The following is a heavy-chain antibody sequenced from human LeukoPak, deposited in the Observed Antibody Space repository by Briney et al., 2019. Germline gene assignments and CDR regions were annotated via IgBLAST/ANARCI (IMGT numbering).Heavy chain of an antibody. J-gene: IGHJ6*02. Sequence: KPSETLSLTCTVSGGSISSYYWSWIRQPPGKGLEWIGYIYYSGSTNYNPSLKSRVTISVDTSKNQFSLKLSSVTAADTAVYYCARDIAPYGGNSWNYYYYYGMDVWGQGTTVTVSS. CDR2: IYYSGST. CDR1: GGSISSYY. D-gene: IGHD4-17*01. CDR3: ARDIAPYGGNSWNYYYYYGMDV. V-gene: IGHV4-59*01.